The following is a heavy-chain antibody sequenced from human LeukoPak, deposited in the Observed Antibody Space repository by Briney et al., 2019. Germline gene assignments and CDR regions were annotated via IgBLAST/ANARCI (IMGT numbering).Heavy chain of an antibody. D-gene: IGHD1-26*01. CDR2: ISGSGGST. V-gene: IGHV3-23*01. Sequence: PSGSLRLSCAASGFTFSSYAMSWVRQAPGKGLEWVSAISGSGGSTYYADSVKGPFTISRDNSKNTLYLQMNSLRAEDTAVYYCAKRGQRPGATSDYYYGMDVWGQGTTVTASS. J-gene: IGHJ6*02. CDR1: GFTFSSYA. CDR3: AKRGQRPGATSDYYYGMDV.